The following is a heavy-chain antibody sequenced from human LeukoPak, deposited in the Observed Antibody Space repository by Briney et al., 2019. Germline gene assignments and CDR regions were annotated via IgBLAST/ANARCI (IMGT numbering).Heavy chain of an antibody. V-gene: IGHV3-21*01. J-gene: IGHJ4*02. CDR3: AREGDHYYSDQ. CDR2: ITGDCKYI. CDR1: GFTFITDT. Sequence: GGSLRLSCAASGFTFITDTMTWVRQAPGKGLEWVSSITGDCKYITYADSVKGRFTISRDNAKNSLYLQVASLRGDDTATYYCAREGDHYYSDQWGQGTLVTVSP.